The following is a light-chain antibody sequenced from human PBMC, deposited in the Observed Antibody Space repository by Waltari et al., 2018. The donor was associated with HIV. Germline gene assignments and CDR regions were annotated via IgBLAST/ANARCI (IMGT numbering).Light chain of an antibody. CDR3: LQSYTSPLT. CDR1: QSISTY. Sequence: DLQMTQSPSSLSASVGDRVTIACRASQSISTYLNWYQLKPGKAPKLLISAASTLQSGVPSRFRGSGSGTDFTLTLSSLQPEDFATYFCLQSYTSPLTFGPGTKVEIK. V-gene: IGKV1-39*01. J-gene: IGKJ3*01. CDR2: AAS.